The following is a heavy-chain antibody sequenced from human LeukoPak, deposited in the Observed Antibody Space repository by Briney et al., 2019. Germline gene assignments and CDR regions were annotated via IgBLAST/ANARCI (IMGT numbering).Heavy chain of an antibody. J-gene: IGHJ4*02. CDR1: GFTFSSYG. CDR3: AKDGVVVIVGNYFDY. V-gene: IGHV3-30*18. D-gene: IGHD3-22*01. CDR2: ISYDGSNK. Sequence: PGGSLRLSCAASGFTFSSYGMHWVRQAPGKGLEWVAVISYDGSNKYYADSVKGRFTISRDNSKNTLYLQMNSLRAEDTAVYYCAKDGVVVIVGNYFDYWGQGTLVTVSS.